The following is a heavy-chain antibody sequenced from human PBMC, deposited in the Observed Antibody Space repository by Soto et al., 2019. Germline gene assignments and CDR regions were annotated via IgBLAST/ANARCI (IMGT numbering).Heavy chain of an antibody. V-gene: IGHV4-30-4*01. Sequence: SETLSLTCTVSGDPISSNNNYWSWIRQPPGEGLEWIGFISYSGTTSYSPSLKSRVAISLDTSKNQFSLSLSSVTAADTAVYYCARGRGSTYGPDPWGQGPLVTVPS. D-gene: IGHD5-18*01. CDR2: ISYSGTT. J-gene: IGHJ5*02. CDR1: GDPISSNNNY. CDR3: ARGRGSTYGPDP.